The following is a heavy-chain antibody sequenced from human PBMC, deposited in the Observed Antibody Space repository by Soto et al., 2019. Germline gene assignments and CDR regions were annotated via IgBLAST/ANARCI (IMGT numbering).Heavy chain of an antibody. D-gene: IGHD2-15*01. CDR3: ARDKGCSGGSCYHYFDY. Sequence: ASVKVSCKASGGTFSSYAISWVRQAPGQGLEWMGGIIPIFGTANYAQKFQGRVTITADESTSTAYMKLSSLRSEDTAVYYCARDKGCSGGSCYHYFDYWGQGTLVTVSS. CDR2: IIPIFGTA. CDR1: GGTFSSYA. J-gene: IGHJ4*02. V-gene: IGHV1-69*13.